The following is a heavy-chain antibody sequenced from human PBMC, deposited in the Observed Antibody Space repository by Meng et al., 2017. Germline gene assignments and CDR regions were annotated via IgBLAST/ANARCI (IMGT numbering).Heavy chain of an antibody. CDR3: AKDDAAAAIYSIDS. CDR1: GFIFSTYA. CDR2: ISGSDSST. Sequence: GAALMTSWAASGFIFSTYAMSWVRQAPGKGLEWVSTISGSDSSTYYADSVKGRFTITRDKSKSTLYLQMNSLRAEDTAVYYCAKDDAAAAIYSIDSWGQGTLVTVSS. J-gene: IGHJ5*01. V-gene: IGHV3-23*01. D-gene: IGHD2-2*01.